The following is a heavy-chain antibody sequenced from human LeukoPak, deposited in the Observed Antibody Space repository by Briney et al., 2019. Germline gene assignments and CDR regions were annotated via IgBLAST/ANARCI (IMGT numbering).Heavy chain of an antibody. CDR2: INPSGGST. CDR3: ARDWNDILTGYYRTRPTSYYFDY. J-gene: IGHJ4*02. D-gene: IGHD3-9*01. CDR1: GYTFTSYY. Sequence: WASVKVSCKASGYTFTSYYMHWVRQAPGQGLEWMGIINPSGGSTSYAQKIQGRVTMTRDTSTSTVYMELSSLRSEDTAVYYCARDWNDILTGYYRTRPTSYYFDYWGQGTLVTVSS. V-gene: IGHV1-46*01.